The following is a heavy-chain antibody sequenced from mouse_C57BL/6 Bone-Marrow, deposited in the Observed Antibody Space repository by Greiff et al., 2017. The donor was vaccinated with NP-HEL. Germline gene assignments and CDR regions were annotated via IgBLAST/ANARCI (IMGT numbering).Heavy chain of an antibody. Sequence: QVQLQQSGPELVKPGASVKISCKASGYAFSSSWMNWVKQRPGKGLEWIGRIYPGDGDTNYNGKFKGKASLTADKSSSTAYMQLSSLTSEDSAVYFCARQPTIVTRELFDYWGQGTTLTVSS. V-gene: IGHV1-82*01. CDR1: GYAFSSSW. J-gene: IGHJ2*01. CDR3: ARQPTIVTRELFDY. D-gene: IGHD2-5*01. CDR2: IYPGDGDT.